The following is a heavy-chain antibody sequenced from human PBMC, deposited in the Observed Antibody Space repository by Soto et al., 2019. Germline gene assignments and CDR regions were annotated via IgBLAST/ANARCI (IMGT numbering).Heavy chain of an antibody. Sequence: QVQLVQSGAEVKKPGASVKVSCKASGYTFTSYGISWVREAPGQGLEWMGWISAYNGNTNYAQKLQGRVTMTTDTYTSTAYMELRSLRSDDTAVYYCARANKPFYDSSDEGFDYWGQGTLVTVSS. CDR2: ISAYNGNT. CDR1: GYTFTSYG. D-gene: IGHD3-22*01. CDR3: ARANKPFYDSSDEGFDY. J-gene: IGHJ4*02. V-gene: IGHV1-18*01.